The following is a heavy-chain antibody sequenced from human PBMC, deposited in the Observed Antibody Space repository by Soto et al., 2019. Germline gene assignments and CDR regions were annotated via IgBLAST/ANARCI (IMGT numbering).Heavy chain of an antibody. Sequence: PGGSLRLSCAASGFTFSSYAMSWVRQAPGKGLEWVSAISGSGGSTYYADSVKGRFTISRDNSKSIAYLQMNSLKTEDTAVYYCARRKYLDCWGQGTLVTVSS. J-gene: IGHJ4*02. CDR3: ARRKYLDC. V-gene: IGHV3-23*01. CDR2: ISGSGGST. CDR1: GFTFSSYA.